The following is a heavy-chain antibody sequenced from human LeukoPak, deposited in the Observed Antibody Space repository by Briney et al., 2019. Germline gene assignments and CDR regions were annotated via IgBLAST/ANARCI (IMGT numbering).Heavy chain of an antibody. CDR2: TYYSGRT. J-gene: IGHJ5*02. V-gene: IGHV4-30-4*02. CDR1: GGSISSDDYY. D-gene: IGHD3-3*01. CDR3: ARGKSRAILGVVIGRFDP. Sequence: SDTLSLTCTVSGGSISSDDYYWSWIRQPPGKDLEWIGYTYYSGRTYSKPSLKSRVTISVDTSKKQFSLKLGSVTAADTAVYYCARGKSRAILGVVIGRFDPWGQGNLVTVSS.